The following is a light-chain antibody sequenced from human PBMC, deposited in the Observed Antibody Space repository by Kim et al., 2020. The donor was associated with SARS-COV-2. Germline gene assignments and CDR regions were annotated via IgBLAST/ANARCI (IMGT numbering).Light chain of an antibody. J-gene: IGKJ3*01. CDR2: AAS. CDR1: QDISNS. Sequence: DIQMTQSPSSLSASVGDRVTITCRASQDISNSLAWFQQRPGKAPKSLIYAASRLQGGVPSRFSGSGSGTDFTLTISSLQPEDFATYYCQHYKSYPFAFGPGTKVDIK. V-gene: IGKV1-16*01. CDR3: QHYKSYPFA.